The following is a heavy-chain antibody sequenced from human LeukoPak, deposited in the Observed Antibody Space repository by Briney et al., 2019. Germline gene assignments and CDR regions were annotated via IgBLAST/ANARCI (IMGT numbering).Heavy chain of an antibody. CDR2: ISGSGGST. Sequence: GGSLRLSCAASGFTFSSYAMSWVRQAPGKGLEWVSAISGSGGSTYYADSVKGRFTISRDNSKNTLYLQMNSLRAEDTAVYYCAKDKTPRAMIVAPYDYWGQGTLVTVSS. V-gene: IGHV3-23*01. CDR3: AKDKTPRAMIVAPYDY. D-gene: IGHD3-22*01. J-gene: IGHJ4*02. CDR1: GFTFSSYA.